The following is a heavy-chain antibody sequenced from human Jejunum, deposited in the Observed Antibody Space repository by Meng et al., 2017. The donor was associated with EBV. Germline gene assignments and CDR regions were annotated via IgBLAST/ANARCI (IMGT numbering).Heavy chain of an antibody. CDR3: AGNGYYALEY. J-gene: IGHJ4*02. D-gene: IGHD3-22*01. CDR2: IYHGGGT. V-gene: IGHV4-4*02. CDR1: GGSISDNDW. Sequence: QVRLQESGPRLEKPSGTRSLPCVVSGGSISDNDWWSWVRQPPGKGLEWLGEIYHGGGTNYNPSLESRVTISVDKSKNQFSLKLNSVTVADTAVYYCAGNGYYALEYWGPGILVTVSS.